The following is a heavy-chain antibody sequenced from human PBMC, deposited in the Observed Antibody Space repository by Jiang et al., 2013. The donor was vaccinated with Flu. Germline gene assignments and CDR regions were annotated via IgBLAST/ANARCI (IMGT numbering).Heavy chain of an antibody. V-gene: IGHV4-59*11. D-gene: IGHD1-26*01. J-gene: IGHJ4*02. Sequence: LLKPSETLSLTCSVSGGSISSHSWSWIRQPPGKGLEWIGYIYFSGTTHYNPSLKSRVSISVDTSKNQMSLKLSSVTAADTAFYHCTRVVGTATFPDSWGQGTLVTVSS. CDR1: GGSISSHS. CDR3: TRVVGTATFPDS. CDR2: IYFSGTT.